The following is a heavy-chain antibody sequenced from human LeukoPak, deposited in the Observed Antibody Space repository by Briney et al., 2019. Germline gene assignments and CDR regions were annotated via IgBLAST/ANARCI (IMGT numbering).Heavy chain of an antibody. V-gene: IGHV4-59*01. CDR3: ARAKAGWRDHYYGMDV. D-gene: IGHD2-15*01. CDR2: IYYSGST. J-gene: IGHJ6*02. Sequence: PSETLSLTCAVYGGSFSGYYWSWIRQPPGKGLEWIGYIYYSGSTNYNPSLKSRVTVSVDTSKNQFSLKLRSVTAADTAVYYCARAKAGWRDHYYGMDVWGQGTTVTVSS. CDR1: GGSFSGYY.